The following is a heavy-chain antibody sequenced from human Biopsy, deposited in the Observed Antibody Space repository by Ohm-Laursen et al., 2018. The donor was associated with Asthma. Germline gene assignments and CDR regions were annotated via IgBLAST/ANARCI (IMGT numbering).Heavy chain of an antibody. J-gene: IGHJ4*02. Sequence: TQTLTLTSTFSGFSLSTSGGGVGWIRQPPGKALEWLGNIYWDDDKRYSPSLQSRLTITRDNPKDQVVLTMTNMGPVDTGTYYCVHTLVGLKAFDFWGQGTLVTVSS. CDR1: GFSLSTSGGG. CDR3: VHTLVGLKAFDF. V-gene: IGHV2-5*02. D-gene: IGHD1-26*01. CDR2: IYWDDDK.